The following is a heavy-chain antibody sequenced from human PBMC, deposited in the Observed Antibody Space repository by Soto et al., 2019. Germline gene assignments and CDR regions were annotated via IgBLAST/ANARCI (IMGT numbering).Heavy chain of an antibody. CDR1: GFTFSSYA. V-gene: IGHV3-30-3*01. CDR3: ASAITIFGSVLCMDV. Sequence: QVQLVESGGGVVQPGRSLRLSCAASGFTFSSYAMHWVRQAPGKGLEWVAVISYDGSNKYYADSVKGRFTISRDNSKNTLYLQMNSLRAEDTAVYYCASAITIFGSVLCMDVWGQGTTVTVSS. J-gene: IGHJ6*02. CDR2: ISYDGSNK. D-gene: IGHD3-3*01.